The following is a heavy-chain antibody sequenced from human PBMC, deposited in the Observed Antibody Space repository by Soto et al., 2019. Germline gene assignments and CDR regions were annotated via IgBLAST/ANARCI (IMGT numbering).Heavy chain of an antibody. J-gene: IGHJ5*02. Sequence: PSETLSLTCAVYGGSFSGYYWSWIRQPPGKGLEWIGEINHSGSTNYNPSLKSRVTISVDTSKNQFSLNLSSVTAADTAVYYCARRAAAGTFWFDPWGQGTLVTVS. CDR2: INHSGST. CDR3: ARRAAAGTFWFDP. D-gene: IGHD6-13*01. CDR1: GGSFSGYY. V-gene: IGHV4-34*01.